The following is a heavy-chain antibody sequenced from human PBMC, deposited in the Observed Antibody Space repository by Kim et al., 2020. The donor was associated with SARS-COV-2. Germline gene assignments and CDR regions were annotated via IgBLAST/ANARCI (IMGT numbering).Heavy chain of an antibody. CDR1: GFTFSRYA. CDR2: ITGSGGST. CDR3: AKEDGYGGNSGYHCDH. J-gene: IGHJ4*02. V-gene: IGHV3-23*01. D-gene: IGHD4-17*01. Sequence: GGSLRLSCAASGFTFSRYAMSWVRQAPGKGLEWVSAITGSGGSTSYADSVKGRFSISRDNSKNTLFLQMNSLRAEDTAVYYCAKEDGYGGNSGYHCDHWGQGTLVPVSS.